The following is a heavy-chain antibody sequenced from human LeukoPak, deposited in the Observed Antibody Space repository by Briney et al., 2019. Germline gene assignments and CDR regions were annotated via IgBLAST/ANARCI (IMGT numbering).Heavy chain of an antibody. D-gene: IGHD2-2*01. J-gene: IGHJ4*02. CDR2: ISGSGGST. CDR1: GFTFSSYA. CDR3: ATDRGIVVVPAAILEY. V-gene: IGHV3-23*01. Sequence: GGSLRLSCAASGFTFSSYAMSWVRQAPGKGLEWVSSISGSGGSTYYADAVKGRFTISRDNSKNTLYLQMKSLRAEDTAVYYCATDRGIVVVPAAILEYWGQGTLSPSPQ.